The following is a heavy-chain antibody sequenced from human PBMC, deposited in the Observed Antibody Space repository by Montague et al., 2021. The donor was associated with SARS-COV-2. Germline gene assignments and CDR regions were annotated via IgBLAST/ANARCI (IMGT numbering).Heavy chain of an antibody. CDR2: TYYRSKWYN. CDR3: ARTSASSDY. Sequence: CAISGDSVSRDSAAWSWIRQSPSRDLEWLGRTYYRSKWYNDYAVSVKSRITINPDTSKNQISLQLNSVTPEDTAVYYCARTSASSDYWGQGTLVTASS. CDR1: GDSVSRDSAA. V-gene: IGHV6-1*01. D-gene: IGHD1-26*01. J-gene: IGHJ4*02.